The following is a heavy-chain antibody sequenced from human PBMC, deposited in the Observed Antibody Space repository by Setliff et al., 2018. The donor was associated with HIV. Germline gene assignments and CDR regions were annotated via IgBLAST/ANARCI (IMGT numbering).Heavy chain of an antibody. CDR1: GFTVSSYY. Sequence: GSLRLSCAASGFTVSSYYMSWVRQAPGKGLEWVSTIYSDGNTYHADSVKGRFTVSRDTSKNTLYLQMNSLRVEDTAVYYCARELVYSSGWPLDYWGQGTLVTVSS. CDR3: ARELVYSSGWPLDY. J-gene: IGHJ4*02. V-gene: IGHV3-66*02. CDR2: IYSDGNT. D-gene: IGHD6-19*01.